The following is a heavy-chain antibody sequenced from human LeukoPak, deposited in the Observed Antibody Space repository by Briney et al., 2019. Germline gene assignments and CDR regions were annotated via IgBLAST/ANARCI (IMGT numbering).Heavy chain of an antibody. J-gene: IGHJ4*02. CDR1: GFTFSRYV. CDR2: ISGSGGST. D-gene: IGHD3-10*01. V-gene: IGHV3-23*01. CDR3: AKEGPIAMVRGVIMVY. Sequence: PGGSLRLSCAASGFTFSRYVMSWVRQAPGKGLEWVSAISGSGGSTYYADSVKGRFTISRDNSKNTLYLQMNSLRAEDTAVYYCAKEGPIAMVRGVIMVYWGQGTLVTVSS.